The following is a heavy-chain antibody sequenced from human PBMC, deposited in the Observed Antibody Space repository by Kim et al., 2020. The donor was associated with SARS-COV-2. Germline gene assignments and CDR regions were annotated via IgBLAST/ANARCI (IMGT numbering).Heavy chain of an antibody. J-gene: IGHJ4*02. CDR2: IYYSGST. V-gene: IGHV4-39*01. CDR1: GGSISSSSYY. CDR3: ARHKLDSFDY. D-gene: IGHD1-1*01. Sequence: SETLSLTCTVSGGSISSSSYYWGWIRQPPGKGLEWIGSIYYSGSTYYNPSLKSRVTISVDTSKNQFSLKLSSVTAADTAVYYCARHKLDSFDYWGQGTLVTVSS.